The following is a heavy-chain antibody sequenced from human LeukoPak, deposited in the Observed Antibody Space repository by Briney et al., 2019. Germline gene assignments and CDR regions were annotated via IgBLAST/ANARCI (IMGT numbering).Heavy chain of an antibody. CDR3: ARDLVIAPKQNYYYYYMDV. D-gene: IGHD6-13*01. Sequence: ASVKVSCKASGGTFSSYVISWVRQAPGQGLEWMGRIIPIFGTANYAQKFQGRVTITTDESTSTAYMELSSLRCEDTAVYYCARDLVIAPKQNYYYYYMDVWGKGTTVTVSS. V-gene: IGHV1-69*05. J-gene: IGHJ6*03. CDR2: IIPIFGTA. CDR1: GGTFSSYV.